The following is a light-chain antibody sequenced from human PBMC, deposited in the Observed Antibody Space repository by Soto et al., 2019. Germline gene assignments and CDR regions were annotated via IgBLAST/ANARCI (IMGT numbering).Light chain of an antibody. CDR3: TSWTTSTTMI. J-gene: IGLJ2*01. CDR1: SSDIGAYNF. V-gene: IGLV2-14*03. CDR2: DVN. Sequence: QSALTQPASVSGSPGQSITISCTGTSSDIGAYNFVSWYQQHPGKDPKLMLYDVNIRPSGVSNRFSGSKSGNTASLTISGLQAEDEADYYCTSWTTSTTMIFGGGTKVTAL.